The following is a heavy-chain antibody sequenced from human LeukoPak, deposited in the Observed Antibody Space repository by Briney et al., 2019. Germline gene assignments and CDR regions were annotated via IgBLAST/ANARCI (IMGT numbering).Heavy chain of an antibody. CDR2: INHSGST. J-gene: IGHJ3*02. Sequence: SETLSLTCTVSGGSISSGGYYWSWIRQPPGKGLEWIGEINHSGSTNYNPSLKSRVTISVDTSKNQFSLKLSSVTAADTAVYYCARLARRFGAIVATRRSAFDIWGQGTMVTVSS. CDR3: ARLARRFGAIVATRRSAFDI. CDR1: GGSISSGGYY. V-gene: IGHV4-39*07. D-gene: IGHD5-12*01.